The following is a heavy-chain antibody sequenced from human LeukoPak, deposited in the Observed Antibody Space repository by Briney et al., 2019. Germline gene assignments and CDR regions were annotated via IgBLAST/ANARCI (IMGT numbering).Heavy chain of an antibody. CDR2: MNPNSGNT. CDR1: GYTFTSYD. Sequence: ASVKVSCKASGYTFTSYDINWVRQATGQGLEWRGWMNPNSGNTGYAQKFQGRVTMTRNTSISTAYMELSSLRSEDTAVYYCARGQRYYDFWSGYYGGEHGFDYWGQGTLVTVSS. CDR3: ARGQRYYDFWSGYYGGEHGFDY. J-gene: IGHJ4*02. V-gene: IGHV1-8*01. D-gene: IGHD3-3*01.